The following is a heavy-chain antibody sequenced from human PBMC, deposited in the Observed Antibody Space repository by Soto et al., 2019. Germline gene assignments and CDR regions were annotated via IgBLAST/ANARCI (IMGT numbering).Heavy chain of an antibody. CDR3: AREAGYQETVRKQLPAC. Sequence: PGGSLRLSCAASGFTFSNYGMHWVRQAPGKGLEWVAGIWHDASNKYYGDSVKGRSTISRDNSKNMLFLQMNSLRAEDTAVYYCAREAGYQETVRKQLPACWGQGIMVTVSS. CDR2: IWHDASNK. CDR1: GFTFSNYG. D-gene: IGHD6-13*01. J-gene: IGHJ4*02. V-gene: IGHV3-33*01.